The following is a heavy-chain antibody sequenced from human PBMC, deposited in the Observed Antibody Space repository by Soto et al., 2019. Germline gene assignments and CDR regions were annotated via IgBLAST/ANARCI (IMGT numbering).Heavy chain of an antibody. CDR1: GFAFSSYA. J-gene: IGHJ4*02. CDR2: IGTSHGDT. Sequence: EVQLLESGGGLVQPGESLRLSCAASGFAFSSYAMAWVRQAPGKGLEWVCAIGTSHGDTYYGDSVKARFTVSRDNSKKTLFVQMDTPRAEDTAVYYCARAATCRAGHCYHFAYWGQGALVIVSS. CDR3: ARAATCRAGHCYHFAY. V-gene: IGHV3-23*01. D-gene: IGHD2-21*02.